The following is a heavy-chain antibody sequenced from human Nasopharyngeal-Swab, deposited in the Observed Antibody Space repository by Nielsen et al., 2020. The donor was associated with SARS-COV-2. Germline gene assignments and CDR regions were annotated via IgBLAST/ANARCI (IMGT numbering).Heavy chain of an antibody. CDR1: GFTFSSYA. CDR3: AKEGGTFYSGYDGDDAFDI. J-gene: IGHJ3*02. V-gene: IGHV3-23*01. Sequence: GESLKISCAASGFTFSSYAMSWVRQAPGKGLEWVSAISGSGGSTYYADSVKGRFTISRDNSKNTLYLQMNSLRAEDTAVYYCAKEGGTFYSGYDGDDAFDIWGQGTMVTVSS. D-gene: IGHD5-12*01. CDR2: ISGSGGST.